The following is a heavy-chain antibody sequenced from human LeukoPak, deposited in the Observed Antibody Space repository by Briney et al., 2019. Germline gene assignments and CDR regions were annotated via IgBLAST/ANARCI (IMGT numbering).Heavy chain of an antibody. J-gene: IGHJ4*02. Sequence: ASVKVSCKASGYTFTSYGISWVRQAPGQGLEWMGWISAYNGNTNYAQKLQGRVTMTRDMSTSTVYMELSSLRSEDTAVYYCARDGGRGELPRYDYWGQGTLVTVSS. D-gene: IGHD1-26*01. CDR1: GYTFTSYG. CDR2: ISAYNGNT. V-gene: IGHV1-18*01. CDR3: ARDGGRGELPRYDY.